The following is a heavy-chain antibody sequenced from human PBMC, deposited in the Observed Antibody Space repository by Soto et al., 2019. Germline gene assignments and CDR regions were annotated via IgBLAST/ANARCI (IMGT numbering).Heavy chain of an antibody. J-gene: IGHJ4*02. CDR1: GFTFDYYV. V-gene: IGHV3-9*01. CDR2: ISWDSGRI. CDR3: AKDSSPNWNYGYLDY. D-gene: IGHD1-7*01. Sequence: SLRLSCAASGFTFDYYVMHWVRHGPGKGLEWVSGISWDSGRIGYADSVKGRFTISRDNAKNSLYLQMNSLRAEDTAFYYCAKDSSPNWNYGYLDYWGQGTLVTVSS.